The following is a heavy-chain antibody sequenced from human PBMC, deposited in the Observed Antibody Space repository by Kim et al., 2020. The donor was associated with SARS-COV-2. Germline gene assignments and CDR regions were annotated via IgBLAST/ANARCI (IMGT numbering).Heavy chain of an antibody. J-gene: IGHJ4*02. V-gene: IGHV3-30*18. Sequence: GGSLRLSCAASGFTFSSYGMHWVRQAPGKGLEWVAVISYDGSNKYYADSVKGRFTISRDNSKNTLYLQMNSLRAEDTAVYYCAKGSHWMTMVRGVPFDYWGQGTLVTVSS. D-gene: IGHD3-10*01. CDR1: GFTFSSYG. CDR3: AKGSHWMTMVRGVPFDY. CDR2: ISYDGSNK.